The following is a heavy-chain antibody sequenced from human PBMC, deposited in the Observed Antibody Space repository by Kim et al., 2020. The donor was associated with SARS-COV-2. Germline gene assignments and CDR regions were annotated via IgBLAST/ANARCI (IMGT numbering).Heavy chain of an antibody. Sequence: GGSLRLSCAASGFNFNFNDYGMHWVRQAPGKGLEWVAVISYDGTNKYYADSVKGRFTISRDNSKNTLSLQMNSLRAEDTAVYYCAKTSGIYSGYYYYGLDVWGQGTTVTVSS. J-gene: IGHJ6*02. CDR2: ISYDGTNK. CDR1: GFNFNFNDYG. D-gene: IGHD1-26*01. V-gene: IGHV3-30*18. CDR3: AKTSGIYSGYYYYGLDV.